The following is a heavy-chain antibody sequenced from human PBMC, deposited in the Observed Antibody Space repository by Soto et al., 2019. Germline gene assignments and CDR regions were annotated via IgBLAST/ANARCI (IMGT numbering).Heavy chain of an antibody. CDR3: ARGTTIFGVVILYFDL. Sequence: ASVKVSCKASGYTFTSYAMHWVRQAPGQRLEWMGWINAGNGNTKYSKKFQGRVTITRDTSASTAYMELSSLRSEDTVVYYCARGTTIFGVVILYFDLWGRGTLVTVSS. D-gene: IGHD3-3*01. CDR2: INAGNGNT. CDR1: GYTFTSYA. J-gene: IGHJ2*01. V-gene: IGHV1-3*01.